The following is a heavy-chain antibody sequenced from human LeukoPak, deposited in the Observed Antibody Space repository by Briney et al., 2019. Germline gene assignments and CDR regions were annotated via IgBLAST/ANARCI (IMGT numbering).Heavy chain of an antibody. V-gene: IGHV3-23*01. D-gene: IGHD6-13*01. CDR2: ISGSGGST. Sequence: GGSLRLSCAASGFTFSSYAMSWVRQAPGKGLEWVSAISGSGGSTYYADSVKGRFTVSRDNPKNTLYLQMNSLRAEDTAVYYCAKDLTSSWYPYYFDYWGQGTLVTVSS. CDR1: GFTFSSYA. CDR3: AKDLTSSWYPYYFDY. J-gene: IGHJ4*02.